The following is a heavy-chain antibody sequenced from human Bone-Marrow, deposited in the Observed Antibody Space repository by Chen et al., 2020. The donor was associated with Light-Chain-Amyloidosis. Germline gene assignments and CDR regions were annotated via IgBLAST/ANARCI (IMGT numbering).Heavy chain of an antibody. D-gene: IGHD6-19*01. CDR2: ISGSGGST. CDR1: GFSFSSYA. V-gene: IGHV3-23*01. CDR3: AKDIRYSSGWYYFDY. J-gene: IGHJ4*02. Sequence: EVQLLESGGGLIQPGGSLRLSCAASGFSFSSYAMSWVRQAPGKGLEWVSAISGSGGSTYYADSVKGRFTISRDNSKNTLYLQMNSLRAEDTAVYYCAKDIRYSSGWYYFDYWGQGTLVTVSS.